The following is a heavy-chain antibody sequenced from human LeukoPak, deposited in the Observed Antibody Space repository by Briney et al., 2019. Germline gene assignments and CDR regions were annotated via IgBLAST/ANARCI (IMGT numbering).Heavy chain of an antibody. V-gene: IGHV3-23*01. D-gene: IGHD2-15*01. J-gene: IGHJ5*02. CDR2: ITGSGGST. CDR3: AKDSGRTAKSLFDP. Sequence: AGGSLRLSCAASGFTFSSYAMSWVRQAPGKGLEWVSAITGSGGSTYYADSVKGRFTISRDNSKNTLYLQMNSLRAEDTAVYYCAKDSGRTAKSLFDPWGPGTLVTVSS. CDR1: GFTFSSYA.